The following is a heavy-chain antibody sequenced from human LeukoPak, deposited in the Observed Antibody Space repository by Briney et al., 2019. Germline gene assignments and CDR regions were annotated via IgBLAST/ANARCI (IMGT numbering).Heavy chain of an antibody. Sequence: GGSLRLSCAASGFTFSSYAMHWVRQAPGKGLECVSAITNNGGNTYYADSVEGRFTITRDNSKNTLYLQMSSLRAEDTAIYYCVRSGSGWYDYWGQGTLVTVSS. J-gene: IGHJ4*02. CDR1: GFTFSSYA. CDR3: VRSGSGWYDY. D-gene: IGHD6-19*01. CDR2: ITNNGGNT. V-gene: IGHV3-64D*09.